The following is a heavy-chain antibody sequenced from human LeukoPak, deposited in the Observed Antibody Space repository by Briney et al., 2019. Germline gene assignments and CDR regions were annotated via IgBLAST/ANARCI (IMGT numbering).Heavy chain of an antibody. J-gene: IGHJ4*02. CDR1: GFTFSSYA. D-gene: IGHD6-19*01. Sequence: GGSLRLSCAASGFTFSSYAMSWVRQAPGKGLEWVSAISGSGGSTYYADSVKGRFTISRDNAKNSLYLQMNSLRAEDTAVYYCARVEQWLVRGVDYWGQGTLVTVSS. CDR2: ISGSGGST. CDR3: ARVEQWLVRGVDY. V-gene: IGHV3-23*01.